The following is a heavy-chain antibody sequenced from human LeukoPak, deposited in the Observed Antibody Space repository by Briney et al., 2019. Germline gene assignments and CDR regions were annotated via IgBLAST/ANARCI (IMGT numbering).Heavy chain of an antibody. V-gene: IGHV4-39*01. CDR1: GGSIKSSSYY. CDR2: IYYSGST. D-gene: IGHD1-26*01. CDR3: ARHGLLPRGNYFPFDY. Sequence: SETLSLTCTVSGGSIKSSSYYWGWIRQPPAKGLEWIGSIYYSGSTYYNPALKSRVTISVDTSKNHFSLKLSSGTAADTAVYYCARHGLLPRGNYFPFDYWGQGTLVTVSS. J-gene: IGHJ4*02.